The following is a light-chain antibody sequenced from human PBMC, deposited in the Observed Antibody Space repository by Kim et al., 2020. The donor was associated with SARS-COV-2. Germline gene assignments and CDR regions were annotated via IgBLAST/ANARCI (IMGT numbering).Light chain of an antibody. Sequence: ASVGDRVTITCRASQSISSWLAWYQQKPGKAPKLLIYKASSLESGVPSRFSGSGSGTEFTLTISSLQPDDFATYYCQQYNSYSPYTFGQGTKLEIK. CDR1: QSISSW. V-gene: IGKV1-5*03. J-gene: IGKJ2*01. CDR3: QQYNSYSPYT. CDR2: KAS.